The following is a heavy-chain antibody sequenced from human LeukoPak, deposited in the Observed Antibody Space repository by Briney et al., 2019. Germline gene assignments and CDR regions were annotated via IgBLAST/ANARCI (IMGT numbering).Heavy chain of an antibody. Sequence: RGSLRLSCAASGFTFKDYWMHWVRQAPGKGLVWVSRIKSDGSSTSYADSVKGRFTISRDNAKNTLYLQMKSPRAEDSGVYYCARRRTNYYYHYGMDVWGQGTAVTVSS. CDR2: IKSDGSST. V-gene: IGHV3-74*01. J-gene: IGHJ6*02. CDR3: ARRRTNYYYHYGMDV. CDR1: GFTFKDYW.